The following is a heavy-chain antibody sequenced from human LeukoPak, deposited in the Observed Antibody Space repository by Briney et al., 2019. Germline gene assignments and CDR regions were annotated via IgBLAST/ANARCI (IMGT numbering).Heavy chain of an antibody. V-gene: IGHV3-23*01. CDR2: ISDTGNT. CDR1: GFTLSSYA. D-gene: IGHD3-10*01. CDR3: ARVDNMVRGIIAY. Sequence: GGSLRLSCAASGFTLSSYAMSWVRQAPGKGLEWVSAISDTGNTYHADSVKGRITISRDNSKNTLFLQVHSLRDDDTAVYYCARVDNMVRGIIAYWGQGTLVTVSS. J-gene: IGHJ4*02.